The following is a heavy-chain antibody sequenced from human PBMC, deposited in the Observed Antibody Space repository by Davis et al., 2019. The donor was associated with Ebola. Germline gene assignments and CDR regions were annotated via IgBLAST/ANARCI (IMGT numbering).Heavy chain of an antibody. CDR2: INHSGST. J-gene: IGHJ3*02. V-gene: IGHV4-34*01. CDR1: GGSFRGYY. CDR3: ARYVVVVAATDAFDI. D-gene: IGHD2-15*01. Sequence: SETLSLTCAVYGGSFRGYYWSWIRQPPGKGLEWIGEINHSGSTNYNPSLKSRVTISVDTSKNQFSLKLSSVTAADTAVYYCARYVVVVAATDAFDIWGQGTMVTVSS.